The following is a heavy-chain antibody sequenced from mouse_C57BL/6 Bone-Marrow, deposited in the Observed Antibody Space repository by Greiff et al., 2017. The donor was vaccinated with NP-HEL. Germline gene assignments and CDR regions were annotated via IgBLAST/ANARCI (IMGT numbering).Heavy chain of an antibody. CDR3: ARLGLRRYWYFDV. V-gene: IGHV1-81*01. CDR1: GYTFTSYG. J-gene: IGHJ1*03. Sequence: VQLQQSGAELARPGASVKLSCKASGYTFTSYGISWVKQRTGQGLEWIGEIYPRSGNTYYNEKFKGKATLTADKSSSTAYMELRSLTSEDSAVYFCARLGLRRYWYFDVWGTGTTVTVSS. D-gene: IGHD2-4*01. CDR2: IYPRSGNT.